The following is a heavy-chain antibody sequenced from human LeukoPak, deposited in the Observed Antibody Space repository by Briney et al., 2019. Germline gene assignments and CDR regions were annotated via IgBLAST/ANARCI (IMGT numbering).Heavy chain of an antibody. CDR3: ARDRGYSYGSDY. J-gene: IGHJ4*02. D-gene: IGHD5-18*01. V-gene: IGHV3-7*01. CDR1: GFTFSSFW. CDR2: INLDGSEK. Sequence: GSLRLSCAASGFTFSSFWMTWVRQAPGKGLEWVANINLDGSEKYYVGSVKGRFTISRDNAKNSLYLQMNSLRAEDTAVYYCARDRGYSYGSDYWGQGTLVTVSS.